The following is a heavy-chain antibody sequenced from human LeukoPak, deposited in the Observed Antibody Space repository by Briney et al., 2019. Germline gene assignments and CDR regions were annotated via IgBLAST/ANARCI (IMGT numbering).Heavy chain of an antibody. V-gene: IGHV1-46*01. D-gene: IGHD2-8*01. CDR3: ARPLAPVMLNAFDI. CDR1: GYTFTSYY. CDR2: INPSGGST. Sequence: ASVKVSCKASGYTFTSYYIHWVRQAPGQGLEWMGIINPSGGSTDYAQKFQGRVTVTRDTSTSTVYVELSSLRSEDTAIYYCARPLAPVMLNAFDIWGQGTMVTVSS. J-gene: IGHJ3*02.